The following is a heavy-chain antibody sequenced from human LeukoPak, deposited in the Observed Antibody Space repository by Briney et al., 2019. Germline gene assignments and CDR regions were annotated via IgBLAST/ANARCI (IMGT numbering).Heavy chain of an antibody. V-gene: IGHV3-73*01. Sequence: SGGSLKLSCAASGFTFSGSVMHWVRQASGRGLEWVGRIRSKANSYATAYAASVKGRFTISRDDSKNTAYLQMNSLRTEDTAVYYCARLWGDCGGDCYSHDFWGQGTLVTAFS. CDR2: IRSKANSYAT. J-gene: IGHJ4*02. CDR1: GFTFSGSV. D-gene: IGHD2-21*02. CDR3: ARLWGDCGGDCYSHDF.